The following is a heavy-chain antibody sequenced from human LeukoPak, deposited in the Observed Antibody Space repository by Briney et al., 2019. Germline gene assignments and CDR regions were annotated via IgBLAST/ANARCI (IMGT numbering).Heavy chain of an antibody. D-gene: IGHD2-15*01. CDR3: AGDCSGGSCPSLDY. Sequence: ETLSLTCTVSGGSISSYYWSWVRQAPGKGLEWVANIKQDGSEKYYVDSVKGRFTISRDNAKNSLYLQMNSLRAEDTAVYYCAGDCSGGSCPSLDYWGQGTLVTVSS. V-gene: IGHV3-7*04. CDR1: GGSISSYY. CDR2: IKQDGSEK. J-gene: IGHJ4*02.